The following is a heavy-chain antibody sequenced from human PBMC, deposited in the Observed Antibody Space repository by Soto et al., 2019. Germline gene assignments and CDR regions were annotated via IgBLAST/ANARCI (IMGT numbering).Heavy chain of an antibody. CDR1: GFTFSGSA. D-gene: IGHD3-22*01. Sequence: GGSLRLSCAASGFTFSGSAMHWVRQASGKGLEWVGRIRSKANSYATAYAASVKGRFTISRDDSKNTAYLQMNSLKTEDTAVYYCTRGYYYDRSGYFYHYYGMDVWGQGTKVTVSS. J-gene: IGHJ6*02. V-gene: IGHV3-73*01. CDR3: TRGYYYDRSGYFYHYYGMDV. CDR2: IRSKANSYAT.